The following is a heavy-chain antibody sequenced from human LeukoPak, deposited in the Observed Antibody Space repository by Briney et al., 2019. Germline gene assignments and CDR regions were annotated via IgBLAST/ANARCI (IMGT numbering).Heavy chain of an antibody. CDR2: ISTSGGST. J-gene: IGHJ4*02. CDR1: GFIFSSYA. V-gene: IGHV3-23*01. Sequence: GGSLRLSCAASGFIFSSYAMNWVRQAPGKGLEWVSGISTSGGSTYHADSVKGRFTISRDNSKNTLYLQMNSLRAEDKAVYYCAKDYLANSVSYQFDYWGQGTLVTVSS. D-gene: IGHD1-26*01. CDR3: AKDYLANSVSYQFDY.